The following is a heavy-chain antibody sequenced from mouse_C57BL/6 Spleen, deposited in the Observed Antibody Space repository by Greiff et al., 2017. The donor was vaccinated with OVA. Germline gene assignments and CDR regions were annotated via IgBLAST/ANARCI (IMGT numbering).Heavy chain of an antibody. CDR3: ARKEDSSGLDY. CDR1: GYAFSSSW. V-gene: IGHV1-82*01. Sequence: QVQLQQSGPELVKPGASVKISCKASGYAFSSSWMNWVKQRPGKGLEWIGRIYPGDGDTNYNGKFKGKATLTADKSSSTAYMQLSSLTSEDSAVYFCARKEDSSGLDYWGQGTTLTVSS. CDR2: IYPGDGDT. D-gene: IGHD3-2*02. J-gene: IGHJ2*01.